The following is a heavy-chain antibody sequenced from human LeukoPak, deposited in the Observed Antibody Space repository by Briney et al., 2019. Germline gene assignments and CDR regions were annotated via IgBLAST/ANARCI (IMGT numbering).Heavy chain of an antibody. Sequence: GRSLRLSCAASGFTFSSYGMHWVRQAPGKGLEWVAVIWYDGSNKYYVDSVKGRFTISRDNSKNTLYLQMNSLRAEDTAVYYCAREGSWYEVDYWGQGTLVTVSS. CDR1: GFTFSSYG. CDR3: AREGSWYEVDY. CDR2: IWYDGSNK. V-gene: IGHV3-33*01. D-gene: IGHD6-13*01. J-gene: IGHJ4*02.